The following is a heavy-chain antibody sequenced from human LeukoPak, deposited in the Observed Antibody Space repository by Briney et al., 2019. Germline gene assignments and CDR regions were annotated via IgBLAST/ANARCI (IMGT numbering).Heavy chain of an antibody. D-gene: IGHD1-26*01. V-gene: IGHV3-13*01. CDR2: VGNYGDA. Sequence: PGGSLRLSCTASGFGFSTCDMHWVRQVTGKGLEWVAGVGNYGDASYPAAVKGRFSVSRENAKNSLYLQMSSLRVEDTAVYYCVRQKKSHGNFDYWGQGTLVTVSS. CDR3: VRQKKSHGNFDY. J-gene: IGHJ4*02. CDR1: GFGFSTCD.